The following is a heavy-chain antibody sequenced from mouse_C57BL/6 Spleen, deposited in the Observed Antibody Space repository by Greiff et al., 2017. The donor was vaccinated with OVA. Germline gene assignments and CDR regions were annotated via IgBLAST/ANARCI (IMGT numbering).Heavy chain of an antibody. V-gene: IGHV5-16*01. D-gene: IGHD2-14*01. CDR1: GFTFSDYY. Sequence: EVKLMESEGGLVQPGSSMKLSCTASGFTFSDYYMAWVRQVPEKGLEWVANINYDGSSTYYLDSLKSRFIISRDNAKNILYLQMSSLKSEDTATYYCARDLVRGGFDYWGQGTTLTVSS. CDR2: INYDGSST. J-gene: IGHJ2*01. CDR3: ARDLVRGGFDY.